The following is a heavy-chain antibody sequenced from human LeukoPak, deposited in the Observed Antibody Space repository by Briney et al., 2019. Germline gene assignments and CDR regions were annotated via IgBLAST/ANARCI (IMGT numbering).Heavy chain of an antibody. J-gene: IGHJ3*02. CDR3: ASGHAFDI. CDR1: GGTFSSYA. CDR2: MNPNSGNS. V-gene: IGHV1-8*02. Sequence: AAVKVSCKASGGTFSSYAISWVRQATGQGLEWMGWMNPNSGNSGYAQKFQGRVTMTRNTSISTAYMELSSLRSEDTAVYYCASGHAFDIWGQGTMVTVSS.